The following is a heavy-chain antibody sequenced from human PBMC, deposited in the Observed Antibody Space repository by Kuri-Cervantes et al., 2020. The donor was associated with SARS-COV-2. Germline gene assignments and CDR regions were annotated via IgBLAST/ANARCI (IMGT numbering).Heavy chain of an antibody. CDR2: IYDSANT. D-gene: IGHD5-18*01. CDR1: GGSINNYY. V-gene: IGHV4-59*01. CDR3: ARVGVRSYGVLDY. J-gene: IGHJ4*02. Sequence: ESLKISCTVSGGSINNYYWSWIRQPPGKGLEWIGYIYDSANTNYNTSLRSRVTMSVDTSKNQVSLKLTSVTAADTAVYFCARVGVRSYGVLDYWGQGTLVTVSS.